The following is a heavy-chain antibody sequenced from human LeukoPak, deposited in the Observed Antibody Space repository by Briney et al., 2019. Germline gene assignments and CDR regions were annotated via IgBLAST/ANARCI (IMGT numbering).Heavy chain of an antibody. CDR1: GFTFSSYS. CDR3: ARDCGVSSWYGHCDAFDI. CDR2: ISSSSSYI. V-gene: IGHV3-21*01. J-gene: IGHJ3*02. Sequence: GGSLRLSCAASGFTFSSYSMNWVRQAPGKGPEWVSSISSSSSYIYYADSVKGRFTISRDNAKNSLYLQMNSLRAEDTAVYYCARDCGVSSWYGHCDAFDIWGQGTMVTVSS. D-gene: IGHD6-13*01.